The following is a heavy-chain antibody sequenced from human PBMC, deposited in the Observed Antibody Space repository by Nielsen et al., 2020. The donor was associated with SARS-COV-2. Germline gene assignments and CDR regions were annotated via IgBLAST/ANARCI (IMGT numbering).Heavy chain of an antibody. J-gene: IGHJ4*02. Sequence: GESLKISCAASGFTFNSYGMHWVRQAPGKGLEWVAVISYDGSNKYYADSVKGRFTISRDNAKNSLYLQMNSLRAEDTAVYYCAREIRTWIQLGDYWGQGTLVTVSS. CDR3: AREIRTWIQLGDY. V-gene: IGHV3-30*03. CDR2: ISYDGSNK. D-gene: IGHD5-18*01. CDR1: GFTFNSYG.